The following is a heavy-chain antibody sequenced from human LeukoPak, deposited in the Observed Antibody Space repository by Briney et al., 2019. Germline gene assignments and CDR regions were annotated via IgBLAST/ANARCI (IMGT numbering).Heavy chain of an antibody. CDR2: ISSSGSTI. CDR1: GFTFSDYY. D-gene: IGHD2-15*01. V-gene: IGHV3-11*01. CDR3: ASPRVSYSYYYYMDV. Sequence: GWSLRLSCAASGFTFSDYYMSWIRQAPGKGLEWVSYISSSGSTIYYADSVKGRFTISRDNAKNSLYLQMNSLRAEDTAVYYCASPRVSYSYYYYMDVWGTGTTVTVSS. J-gene: IGHJ6*03.